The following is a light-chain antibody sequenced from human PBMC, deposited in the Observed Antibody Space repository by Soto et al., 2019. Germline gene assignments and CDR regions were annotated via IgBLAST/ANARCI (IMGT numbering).Light chain of an antibody. CDR2: EVS. CDR1: SSDVGSYDR. CDR3: SSYTSSSTYV. J-gene: IGLJ1*01. Sequence: QSVLTQPPSVSGSPGQSVAISCTGTSSDVGSYDRVSWYQQPPGTAPKVMIYEVSNRPSGVPDRFSGSKSGNTASLTISGLQAEDEADYYCSSYTSSSTYVFGTGTKLTVL. V-gene: IGLV2-18*02.